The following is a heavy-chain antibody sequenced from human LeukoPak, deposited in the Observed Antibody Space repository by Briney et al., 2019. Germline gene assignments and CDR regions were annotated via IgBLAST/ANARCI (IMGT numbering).Heavy chain of an antibody. CDR2: IKQDGSEK. CDR1: GFTFSSYW. V-gene: IGHV3-7*01. Sequence: GGSLRLSCTASGFTFSSYWMTWVRQAPGKGLEWVANIKQDGSEKYYVDSVKGRFTISRDNTKNSLYLQMNSLRAEDTAVYYCARTIYGSGSYYRWGQGTLVTVSS. CDR3: ARTIYGSGSYYR. D-gene: IGHD3-10*01. J-gene: IGHJ4*02.